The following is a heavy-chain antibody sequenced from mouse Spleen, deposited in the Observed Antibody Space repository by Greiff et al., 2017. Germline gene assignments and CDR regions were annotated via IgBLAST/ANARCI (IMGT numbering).Heavy chain of an antibody. J-gene: IGHJ2*01. V-gene: IGHV1-15*01. Sequence: QVHVKQSGAELVRPGASVTLSCKASGYTFTDYEMHWVKQTPVHGLEWIGAIDPETGGTAYNQKFKGKAILTADKSSSTAYMELRSLTSEDSAVYYCTIANWDGYWGQGTTLTVSS. CDR2: IDPETGGT. D-gene: IGHD4-1*01. CDR1: GYTFTDYE. CDR3: TIANWDGY.